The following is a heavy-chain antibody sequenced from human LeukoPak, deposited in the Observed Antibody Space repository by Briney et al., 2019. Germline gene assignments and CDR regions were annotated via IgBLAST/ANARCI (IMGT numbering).Heavy chain of an antibody. V-gene: IGHV4-39*07. CDR3: ARGAYYYGSGKIFDY. CDR2: MYCSGST. Sequence: SETLSLTCTVSGGSISSISYYWGWIRQPPGKGLEWIVSMYCSGSTYNNPSLKSRVTMSVDTSKNQFSLKLSSVTAADTAVYYCARGAYYYGSGKIFDYWGQGTLVTVSS. CDR1: GGSISSISYY. D-gene: IGHD3-10*01. J-gene: IGHJ4*02.